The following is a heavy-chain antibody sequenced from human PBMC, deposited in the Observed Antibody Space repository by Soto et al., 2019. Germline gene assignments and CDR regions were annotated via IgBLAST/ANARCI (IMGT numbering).Heavy chain of an antibody. CDR1: GFTLSNYA. CDR3: ARIKLVDFFFINVDVYDMDV. CDR2: ISSDSRYI. V-gene: IGHV3-48*02. J-gene: IGHJ6*02. Sequence: EVQLVESGGGLGQPGGSLRLSCAASGFTLSNYAVNWVRQAPGKGLEWVSYISSDSRYIYHGDSVKGRFTISRDNARNSVDLQMTSLRDEDTAVYYCARIKLVDFFFINVDVYDMDVWGQGTPVTVSS. D-gene: IGHD2-15*01.